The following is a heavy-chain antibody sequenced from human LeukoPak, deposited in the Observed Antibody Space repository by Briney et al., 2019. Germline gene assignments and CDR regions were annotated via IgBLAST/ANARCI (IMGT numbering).Heavy chain of an antibody. Sequence: PGGSLRLSCAASGFTFSSYGMSWVRQAPGKGLEWVSAISGSGGSTYYADSVKGRFTISRDNSKNTLYLQMNSLRAEDTAVYYCAKALHYDSSGYYYVLSDYYYYMDVWGKGTTVTISS. J-gene: IGHJ6*03. CDR3: AKALHYDSSGYYYVLSDYYYYMDV. D-gene: IGHD3-22*01. CDR2: ISGSGGST. CDR1: GFTFSSYG. V-gene: IGHV3-23*01.